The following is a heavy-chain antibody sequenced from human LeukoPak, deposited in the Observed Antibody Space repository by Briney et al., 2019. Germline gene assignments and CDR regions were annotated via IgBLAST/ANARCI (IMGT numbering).Heavy chain of an antibody. Sequence: GGSLRLSCAASGFTVSSNYMSRVRQAPGKGLEWVSVIYSGGSTYYADSVKGRFTISRDNSKNTLYLQMNSLRAEDTAVYYCARAMGMGGYYYDYWGQGTLVTVSS. CDR3: ARAMGMGGYYYDY. V-gene: IGHV3-53*01. J-gene: IGHJ4*02. CDR1: GFTVSSNY. CDR2: IYSGGST. D-gene: IGHD3-22*01.